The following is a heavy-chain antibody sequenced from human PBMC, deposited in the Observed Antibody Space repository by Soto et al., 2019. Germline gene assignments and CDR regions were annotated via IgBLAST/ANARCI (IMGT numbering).Heavy chain of an antibody. CDR2: ISSSSSYI. CDR1: GFTFSSYS. V-gene: IGHV3-21*01. CDR3: ARDIRDGYKVHGD. J-gene: IGHJ4*02. Sequence: GGSLRLSCAASGFTFSSYSMNWVRQAPGKGLEWVSSISSSSSYIYYADSVKGRFTISRDNAKNSLYLQMNSLRAEDTAVYYCARDIRDGYKVHGDWGQGTLVTVSS. D-gene: IGHD5-12*01.